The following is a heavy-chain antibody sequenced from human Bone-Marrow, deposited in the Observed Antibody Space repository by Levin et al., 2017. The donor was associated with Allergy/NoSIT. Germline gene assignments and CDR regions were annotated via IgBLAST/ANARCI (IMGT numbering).Heavy chain of an antibody. CDR1: GFTFRSYA. CDR2: TSSDGDNK. J-gene: IGHJ4*02. CDR3: ARDPRTLHAARNYFDD. D-gene: IGHD6-25*01. V-gene: IGHV3-30-3*01. Sequence: SGGSLRLSCAASGFTFRSYAMHWVRQAPGEGLEWVAVTSSDGDNKFYSESVRGRFTISRDNSKNILYLQMNSLRPEDTAVYYCARDPRTLHAARNYFDDWGQGTLVTVSS.